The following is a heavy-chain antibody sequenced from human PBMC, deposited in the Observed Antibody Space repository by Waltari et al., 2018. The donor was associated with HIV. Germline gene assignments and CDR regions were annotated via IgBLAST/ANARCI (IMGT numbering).Heavy chain of an antibody. J-gene: IGHJ2*01. V-gene: IGHV4-39*01. CDR3: ARHALRVGASYWYFDL. CDR1: GGSTSTSTYF. D-gene: IGHD1-26*01. Sequence: QLQLQESGPGLVKLSETLSLTCTVSGGSTSTSTYFLGWIRQPPGKGLEWIGRIYYSGRSYYNPSLKSRVTISVDTSKNQFSLKLSSVTATDTAVYYCARHALRVGASYWYFDLWGRGTLVTVSS. CDR2: IYYSGRS.